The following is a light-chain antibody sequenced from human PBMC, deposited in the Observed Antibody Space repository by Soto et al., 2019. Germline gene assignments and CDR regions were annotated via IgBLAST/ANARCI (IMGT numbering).Light chain of an antibody. J-gene: IGKJ4*01. CDR2: DGS. V-gene: IGKV3-11*01. CDR1: QSISSY. CDR3: QQRSNLPLT. Sequence: VLTQSPATLSLSPGERATLSCXASQSISSYLAWYQQRPGQAPRLLIYDGSNRATGIPARFSGSGSGTDFTLTSSSLEPEDFAVYYCQQRSNLPLTFGGGTKVDIK.